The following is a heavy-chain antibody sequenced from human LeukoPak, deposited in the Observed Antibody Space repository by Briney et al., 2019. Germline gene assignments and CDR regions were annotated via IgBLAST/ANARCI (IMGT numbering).Heavy chain of an antibody. Sequence: ASVKVSCKASGYTFTGYYMHWVRQAPGQGLEWMGWINPNSGGTNYAQKFQGRVTMTRDTSISTAYMELSRLRSDDTAVYYCARGPLLWFGELFGAFDIWGQGTTVTVSS. D-gene: IGHD3-10*01. V-gene: IGHV1-2*02. CDR2: INPNSGGT. J-gene: IGHJ3*02. CDR1: GYTFTGYY. CDR3: ARGPLLWFGELFGAFDI.